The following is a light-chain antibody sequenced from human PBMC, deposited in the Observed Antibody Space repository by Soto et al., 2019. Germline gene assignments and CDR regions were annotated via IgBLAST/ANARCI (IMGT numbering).Light chain of an antibody. J-gene: IGLJ1*01. CDR1: SSDIGAYDY. V-gene: IGLV2-14*01. Sequence: QSALTQPASLSGSPGQSITISCTGTSSDIGAYDYVSWFQQHPGKAPKLMISEVNKRHSGVSNRFSGSKSGNMASLTVSGLQAENEADYYWSSYAGSNNLRVLGTGTKVTVL. CDR2: EVN. CDR3: SSYAGSNNLRV.